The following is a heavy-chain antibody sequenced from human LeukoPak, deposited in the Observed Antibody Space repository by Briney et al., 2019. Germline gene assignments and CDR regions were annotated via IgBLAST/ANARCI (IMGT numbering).Heavy chain of an antibody. CDR1: GFTFNNYG. V-gene: IGHV3-33*01. D-gene: IGHD1-26*01. CDR3: ARDSGIYSDLDY. CDR2: IWYDGSNE. J-gene: IGHJ4*02. Sequence: GGSLRLSCAASGFTFNNYGMHWVRQAPGKGLEWVAGIWYDGSNEYYADSVKGQFTISRDNSKNTLYLRMNSLRVEDTSVYYCARDSGIYSDLDYWGQGTLVTVSS.